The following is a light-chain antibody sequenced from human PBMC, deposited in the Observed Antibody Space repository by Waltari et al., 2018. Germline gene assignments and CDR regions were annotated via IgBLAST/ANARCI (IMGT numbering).Light chain of an antibody. CDR1: QAIRSD. CDR3: LQDYVYPWT. Sequence: IQMTQSPSSLSASVGDRVTITCRASQAIRSDLGWYQQKPGKAPNLLIYNVSNLQSGVPSRFSGSGSGTDFTLAISSLQPEDFGSYYCLQDYVYPWTFGQGTKVEIK. V-gene: IGKV1-6*01. J-gene: IGKJ1*01. CDR2: NVS.